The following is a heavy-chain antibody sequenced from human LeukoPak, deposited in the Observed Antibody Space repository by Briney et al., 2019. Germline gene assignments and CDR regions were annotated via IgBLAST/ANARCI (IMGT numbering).Heavy chain of an antibody. CDR3: ATDLLLDYPRGDY. V-gene: IGHV3-7*01. D-gene: IGHD3/OR15-3a*01. Sequence: AGGSLRLSCAASGFTFTNYWMSWVRQAPGKGLELVANIKQGRSEKYYVDSVKGRFTISRDNAKNSLYLQMNSLRAEDTAVYYCATDLLLDYPRGDYWGQGTLVTVSS. J-gene: IGHJ4*02. CDR2: IKQGRSEK. CDR1: GFTFTNYW.